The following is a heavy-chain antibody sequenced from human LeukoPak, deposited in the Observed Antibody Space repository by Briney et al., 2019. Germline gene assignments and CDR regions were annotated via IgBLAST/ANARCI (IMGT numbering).Heavy chain of an antibody. CDR3: ARGLHLPDFLSPY. V-gene: IGHV3-23*01. CDR2: ISGSGGST. CDR1: GFTFSSYA. J-gene: IGHJ4*02. Sequence: PGGSLRLSCAASGFTFSSYAMSWVRQAPGKGLEWVSGISGSGGSTYYADSVKGRFTISRDDSKNTVFLQMNSLRAEDTAVYYCARGLHLPDFLSPYWGQGTLVTVSS. D-gene: IGHD1-14*01.